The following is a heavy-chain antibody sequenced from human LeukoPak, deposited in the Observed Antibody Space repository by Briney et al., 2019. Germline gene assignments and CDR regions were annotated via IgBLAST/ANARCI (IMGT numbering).Heavy chain of an antibody. CDR1: RFTFSDYY. V-gene: IGHV3-53*01. CDR2: IYSGGST. CDR3: AREYSGIDY. J-gene: IGHJ4*02. D-gene: IGHD5-12*01. Sequence: GGSLRLSRAASRFTFSDYYMSWVRQAPGKGLEWVSVIYSGGSTYYADSVKGRFTISRDNSKNTLYLQMNSLRAEDTAVYYCAREYSGIDYWGQGTLVTVSS.